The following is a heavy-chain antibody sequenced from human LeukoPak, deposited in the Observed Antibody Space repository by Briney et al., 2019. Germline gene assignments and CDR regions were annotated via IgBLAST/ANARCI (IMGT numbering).Heavy chain of an antibody. V-gene: IGHV4-38-2*02. CDR3: ARAQWEQPFDY. D-gene: IGHD1/OR15-1a*01. J-gene: IGHJ4*02. CDR1: GYSISTGYY. CDR2: VYRSGYT. Sequence: SETLSLTCTVSGYSISTGYYWGWIRQPPGKGPEWIGYVYRSGYTYYNPSLKSRVTISVDTSKNQFSLNLSSLTAEDTAVYYCARAQWEQPFDYWGQGTLVTVSS.